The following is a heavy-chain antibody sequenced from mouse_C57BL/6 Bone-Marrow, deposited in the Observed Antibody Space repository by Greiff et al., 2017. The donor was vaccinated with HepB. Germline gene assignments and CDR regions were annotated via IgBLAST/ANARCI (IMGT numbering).Heavy chain of an antibody. CDR1: GYTFTSYW. D-gene: IGHD1-1*01. V-gene: IGHV1-52*01. Sequence: VQLKQPGAELVRPGSSVKLSCKASGYTFTSYWMHWVKQRPIQGLEWIGNIDPSDSETHYNQKFKDKATLTVDKSSSTAYMQLSSLTSEDSAVYYCARLKFITTVVADYWGQGTTLTVSS. CDR2: IDPSDSET. CDR3: ARLKFITTVVADY. J-gene: IGHJ2*01.